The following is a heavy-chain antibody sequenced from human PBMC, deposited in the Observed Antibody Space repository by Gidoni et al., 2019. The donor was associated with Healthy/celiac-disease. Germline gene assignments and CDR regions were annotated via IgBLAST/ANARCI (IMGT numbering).Heavy chain of an antibody. Sequence: QVQLQESAPGLVKPSQTLSLTCTVSGGSISSGAYYWSWIRQPPGKGLEWIGYTDYSGSTYYNPSLKSRVTISVDTSKNQFSLKLSSVTAADTAVYYCARSYCSGGSCYLGDAFDIWGQGTMVTVSS. CDR1: GGSISSGAYY. J-gene: IGHJ3*02. CDR2: TDYSGST. V-gene: IGHV4-30-4*01. D-gene: IGHD2-15*01. CDR3: ARSYCSGGSCYLGDAFDI.